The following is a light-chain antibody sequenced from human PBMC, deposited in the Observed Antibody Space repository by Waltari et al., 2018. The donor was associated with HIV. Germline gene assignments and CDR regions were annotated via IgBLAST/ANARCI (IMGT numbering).Light chain of an antibody. J-gene: IGLJ1*01. CDR2: DIE. CDR1: TNDIGDFNY. CDR3: CSYEDTNSLV. Sequence: QSALTQPRPVSWSPGQSVPISCTACTNDIGDFNYVSWYQQHPSKAHKLMIYDIEKRPAGVHDRFSGDKAGYAAALTSAGLQAEDEADYCCCSYEDTNSLVFGTGTKVTVL. V-gene: IGLV2-11*01.